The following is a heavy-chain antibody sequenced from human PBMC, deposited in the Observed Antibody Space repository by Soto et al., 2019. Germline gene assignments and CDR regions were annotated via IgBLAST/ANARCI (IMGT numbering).Heavy chain of an antibody. J-gene: IGHJ4*02. Sequence: LRLSCAASGFTFSSYSMNWVRQAPGKGLEWVSSISSSSSYIYYADSVKGRFTISRDNAKNSLYLQMNSLRAEDTAVYYCARVQASIAARPNPPDYWGQGTLVTVSS. CDR1: GFTFSSYS. D-gene: IGHD6-6*01. V-gene: IGHV3-21*01. CDR3: ARVQASIAARPNPPDY. CDR2: ISSSSSYI.